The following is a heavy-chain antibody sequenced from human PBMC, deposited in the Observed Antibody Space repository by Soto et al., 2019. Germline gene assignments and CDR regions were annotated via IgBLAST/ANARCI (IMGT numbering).Heavy chain of an antibody. CDR1: GLTLRTGG. CDR2: ISYDGSNK. J-gene: IGHJ4*02. Sequence: GTLRPFCAALGLTLRTGGTAGFRRAPGKGLEWVAVISYDGSNKYSADSVKGRFTISRDNSKHTLYLQMNSTRAEDTAVYYCAKADIVVLPAAASLDYWGQGTLVTVSS. V-gene: IGHV3-30*18. CDR3: AKADIVVLPAAASLDY. D-gene: IGHD2-2*01.